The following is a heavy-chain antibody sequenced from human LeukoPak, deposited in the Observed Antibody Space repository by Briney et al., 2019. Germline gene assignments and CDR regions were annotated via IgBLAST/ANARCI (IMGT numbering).Heavy chain of an antibody. D-gene: IGHD5-24*01. V-gene: IGHV1-18*01. CDR3: ARDLGVEMATYTDY. J-gene: IGHJ4*02. CDR1: GYTFTSYG. Sequence: EASVKVSCKASGYTFTSYGISWVRQAPGQGLEWMGWISAYNGNTNYAQKLQGRVTMTTDTSTSTAYMELRSLRSDDTAVYYCARDLGVEMATYTDYWGQGTLVTVSS. CDR2: ISAYNGNT.